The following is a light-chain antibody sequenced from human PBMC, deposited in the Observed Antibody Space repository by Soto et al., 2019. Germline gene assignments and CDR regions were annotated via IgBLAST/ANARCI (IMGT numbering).Light chain of an antibody. CDR1: QSISSY. CDR3: QQSHSTPRT. V-gene: IGKV1-39*01. CDR2: AAS. Sequence: QLTQSPSSLSASVGDRVTITCRASQSISSYLNWYQQKPGKAPKLLIYAASSLQTGVPSRFSGTGSGTDFTLTITSLQPEDFATYYCQQSHSTPRTFGQGTKVDIK. J-gene: IGKJ1*01.